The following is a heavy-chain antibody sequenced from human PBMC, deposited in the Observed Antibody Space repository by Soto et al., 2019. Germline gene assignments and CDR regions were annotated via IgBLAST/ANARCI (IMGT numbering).Heavy chain of an antibody. V-gene: IGHV1-3*01. J-gene: IGHJ4*02. CDR3: ARGSFWSGYLDY. CDR1: GYTFTSYA. CDR2: INAGNGNT. Sequence: GASVKVSCKASGYTFTSYAMHWVRQAPGQRLEWMGWINAGNGNTKYSQKFQGRVTITRDTSASTAYMELSSLRSEDTAVYYCARGSFWSGYLDYWGQGTLATVSS. D-gene: IGHD3-3*01.